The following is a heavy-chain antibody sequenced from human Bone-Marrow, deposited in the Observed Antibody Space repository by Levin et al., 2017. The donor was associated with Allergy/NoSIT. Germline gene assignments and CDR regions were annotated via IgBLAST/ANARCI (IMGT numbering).Heavy chain of an antibody. J-gene: IGHJ4*02. V-gene: IGHV1-2*06. Sequence: ASVKVSCKPSGYTFTAFHVHWVRQAPGQGLEWMGRINPNSGGTDYARKFQGRVNMTRDMSISTVYLELATLRSDDTAVFFCVRRGGSTWDLDYWGQGTLVTVSS. CDR3: VRRGGSTWDLDY. CDR1: GYTFTAFH. D-gene: IGHD6-13*01. CDR2: INPNSGGT.